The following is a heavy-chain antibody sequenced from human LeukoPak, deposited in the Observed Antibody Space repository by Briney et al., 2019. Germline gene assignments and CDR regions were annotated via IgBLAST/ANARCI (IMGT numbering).Heavy chain of an antibody. CDR3: VIDGLWQPVVNPAPFES. CDR2: VDPQNGET. D-gene: IGHD2-21*01. CDR1: GYTFTDYY. V-gene: IGHV1-69-2*01. J-gene: IGHJ4*02. Sequence: GATVKVSCKASGYTFTDYYMHWVQQAPGKGREWVGRVDPQNGETRYAEKFQGRVTITADTSIDTAFLELSGLRDGGTAVWDCVIDGLWQPVVNPAPFESSGEGNLVTVS.